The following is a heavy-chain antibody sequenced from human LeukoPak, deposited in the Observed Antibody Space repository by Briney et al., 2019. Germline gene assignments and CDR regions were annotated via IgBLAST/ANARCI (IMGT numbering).Heavy chain of an antibody. J-gene: IGHJ4*02. CDR3: ARGARKLGVYSSSSGFDY. D-gene: IGHD6-6*01. CDR2: IYYSGST. V-gene: IGHV4-39*07. Sequence: SETLSLTCTVSGGSISSSGYYWGWIRQPPGKGLEWIGSIYYSGSTYYNPSLKSRVTISVDTSKNQFSLKLSSVTAADTAVYYCARGARKLGVYSSSSGFDYWGQGTLVTVSS. CDR1: GGSISSSGYY.